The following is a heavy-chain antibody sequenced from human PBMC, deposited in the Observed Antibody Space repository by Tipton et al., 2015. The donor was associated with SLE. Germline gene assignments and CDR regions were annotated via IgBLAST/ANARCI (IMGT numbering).Heavy chain of an antibody. CDR1: GFTFSSYS. CDR2: ISGSGGST. D-gene: IGHD3-16*01. Sequence: GSLRLSCAASGFTFSSYSMNWVRQAPGKGLEWVSAISGSGGSTYYADSVKGRFTISRDNSKNTLYLQMNSLRAEDTAVYYCAKDRRGSPGAFDIWGQGTMVTVSS. CDR3: AKDRRGSPGAFDI. J-gene: IGHJ3*02. V-gene: IGHV3-23*01.